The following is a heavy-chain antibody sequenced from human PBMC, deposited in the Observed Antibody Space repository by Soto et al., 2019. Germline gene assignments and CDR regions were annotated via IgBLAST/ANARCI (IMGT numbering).Heavy chain of an antibody. J-gene: IGHJ5*02. CDR3: ARGNIVGAFLSTNWFDP. V-gene: IGHV4-31*03. D-gene: IGHD1-26*01. CDR1: GGSISSGGYY. Sequence: VQLQESGPGLVKPSQTLSLTCTVSGGSISSGGYYWSWIRQHPGKGLEWIGYIYYSGSTYYNPSLKSRVTISVDTSKNQFSLKLSSVTAADTAVYYCARGNIVGAFLSTNWFDPWGQGTLVTVSS. CDR2: IYYSGST.